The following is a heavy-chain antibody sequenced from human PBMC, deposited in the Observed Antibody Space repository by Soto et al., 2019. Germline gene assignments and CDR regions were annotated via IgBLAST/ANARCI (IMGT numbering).Heavy chain of an antibody. CDR2: LTGSLNSA. CDR1: GFTFRDYA. CDR3: ARDPGFPYFGVIKHAFDI. V-gene: IGHV3-23*01. D-gene: IGHD3-3*01. Sequence: EVAVLQSGGGLGQPGGSLRLSCAAAGFTFRDYAMSWVRQAPGKGLEWVSTLTGSLNSAFYADSVKGRFTISRVNSDNILYLQMNNLRDKDTTVYYCARDPGFPYFGVIKHAFDIWGQGTLVTVSS. J-gene: IGHJ3*02.